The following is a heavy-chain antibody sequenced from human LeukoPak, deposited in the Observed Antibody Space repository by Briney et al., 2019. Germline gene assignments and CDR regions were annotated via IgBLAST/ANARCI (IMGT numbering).Heavy chain of an antibody. D-gene: IGHD2/OR15-2a*01. CDR2: ISSGGVTT. V-gene: IGHV3-23*01. CDR3: ARSDTFDAPFDY. Sequence: PGGSPRHSCAASAFTFSSYAMSWVRQAPGKGLESVSGISSGGVTTYYADSVKGRFTISRDNSKNTLYLQMNSLRTADTAVYYCARSDTFDAPFDYWGQGTLVTVSS. CDR1: AFTFSSYA. J-gene: IGHJ4*02.